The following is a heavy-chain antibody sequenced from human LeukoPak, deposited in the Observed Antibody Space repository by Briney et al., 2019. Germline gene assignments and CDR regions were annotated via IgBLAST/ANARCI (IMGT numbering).Heavy chain of an antibody. CDR1: GFTFSSYG. V-gene: IGHV3-33*01. J-gene: IGHJ4*02. Sequence: PGGSLRLSCAASGFTFSSYGMHWVRQAPGKGLEWVAVIWYDGSNKYYADSVEGRFTISRDNSKNTLYLQMNSLRAEDTAVYYCARDDYGDYVWSQPTFDYWGQGTLVTVSS. CDR3: ARDDYGDYVWSQPTFDY. CDR2: IWYDGSNK. D-gene: IGHD4-17*01.